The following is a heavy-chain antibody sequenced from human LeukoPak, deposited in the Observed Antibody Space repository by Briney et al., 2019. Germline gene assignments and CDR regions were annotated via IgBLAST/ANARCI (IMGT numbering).Heavy chain of an antibody. CDR2: ISGSGGST. CDR3: ARSLSSRFSGPRRPYYFDY. CDR1: GFTFSNYA. D-gene: IGHD3-16*02. V-gene: IGHV3-23*01. J-gene: IGHJ4*02. Sequence: HAGGSLRLSCAASGFTFSNYAMSWVRQAPGKGLEWVSAISGSGGSTYYADSVKGRFTISRDNSKNTLYLQMNSLRAEDTAVYYCARSLSSRFSGPRRPYYFDYWGQGTLVTVSS.